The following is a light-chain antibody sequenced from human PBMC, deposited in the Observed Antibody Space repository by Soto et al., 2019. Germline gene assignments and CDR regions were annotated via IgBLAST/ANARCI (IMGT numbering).Light chain of an antibody. V-gene: IGKV1-5*01. Sequence: DIQMTQSPSTLSASVGDRFTITCRASQSISTWLAWYQQKPGKAPKLLIYDASSLESGVPSRFSGSVSGTEFTLTISSLQPDDFATYYCQQYKSYSTFGQGTKVDIK. CDR2: DAS. CDR3: QQYKSYST. J-gene: IGKJ1*01. CDR1: QSISTW.